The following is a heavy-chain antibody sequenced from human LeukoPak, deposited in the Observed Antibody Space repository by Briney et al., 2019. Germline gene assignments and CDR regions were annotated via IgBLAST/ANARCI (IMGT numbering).Heavy chain of an antibody. CDR2: INWNGGST. CDR1: GFTFDDYG. V-gene: IGHV3-20*04. J-gene: IGHJ4*02. Sequence: PGGSLRLSCAASGFTFDDYGMSWVRQAPGKGLEWVSGINWNGGSTGYADSVKGRFTISRDNAKNTLYLQMNSLRAEDTAVYYCAKGPSYYYDSSGYYYPLLDYWGQGTLVTVSS. D-gene: IGHD3-22*01. CDR3: AKGPSYYYDSSGYYYPLLDY.